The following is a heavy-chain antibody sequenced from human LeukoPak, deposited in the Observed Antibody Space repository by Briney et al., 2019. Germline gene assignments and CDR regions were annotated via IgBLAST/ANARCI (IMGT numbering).Heavy chain of an antibody. CDR1: GFTFSNAW. V-gene: IGHV3-15*01. D-gene: IGHD3-16*02. Sequence: GGSLRLSCAASGFTFSNAWMSWVRQAPGKGLEWVGRIKSKTDGGTTDYAAPVKGRFTISRDDSKNTLYLQMNRLKTEDTAVYYCTTDLWGYYDYVWGSYRYTTTDAFDIWGQGTMVTVSS. CDR3: TTDLWGYYDYVWGSYRYTTTDAFDI. J-gene: IGHJ3*02. CDR2: IKSKTDGGTT.